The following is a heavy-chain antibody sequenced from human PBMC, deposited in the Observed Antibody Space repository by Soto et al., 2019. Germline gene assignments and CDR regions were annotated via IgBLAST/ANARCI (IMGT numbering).Heavy chain of an antibody. J-gene: IGHJ3*02. CDR2: ISSSSESA. CDR3: AHPRGYGVFDAFDI. Sequence: GGSLRLSCAASGFIFSTYAMNWGRQAPGKALEWGSAISSSSESAYYAESVRGRFTIYRDNSINALYLHLTSLRPEDTAVYYCAHPRGYGVFDAFDIWGQGTMVTVSS. CDR1: GFIFSTYA. V-gene: IGHV3-23*01. D-gene: IGHD4-17*01.